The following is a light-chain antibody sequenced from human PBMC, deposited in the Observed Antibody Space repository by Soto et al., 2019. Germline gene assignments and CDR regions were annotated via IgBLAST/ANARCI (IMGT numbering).Light chain of an antibody. CDR2: KAS. J-gene: IGKJ1*01. V-gene: IGKV1-5*03. CDR3: QQYDSYPWT. Sequence: DIQMTQSPSTLSASVGDRVTITCRASQSISTWLAWYQQKPGKAPNLLIYKASSLESGVPSRFSGSGSGTDFILTINSLQSDDLATYYCQQYDSYPWTFGQGTKVEI. CDR1: QSISTW.